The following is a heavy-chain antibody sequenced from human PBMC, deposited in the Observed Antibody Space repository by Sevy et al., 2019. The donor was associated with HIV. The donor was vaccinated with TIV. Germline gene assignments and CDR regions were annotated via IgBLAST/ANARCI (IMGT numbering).Heavy chain of an antibody. J-gene: IGHJ6*02. V-gene: IGHV3-30-3*02. CDR3: AKDPALYYDFWSGYYRRRFDYAYGMDV. CDR2: ISYDGSNK. Sequence: GGSRRLSCAASGFTFSSYAMHWVRQAPGKGLEWVAVISYDGSNKYYASSVKGRFTISRDNSNNTLYLQMNSLRAEDSTGYNCAKDPALYYDFWSGYYRRRFDYAYGMDVWGQGTTVTVSS. D-gene: IGHD3-3*01. CDR1: GFTFSSYA.